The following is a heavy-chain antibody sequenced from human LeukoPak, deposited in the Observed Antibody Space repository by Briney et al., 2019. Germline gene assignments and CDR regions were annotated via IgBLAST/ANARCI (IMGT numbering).Heavy chain of an antibody. D-gene: IGHD3-9*01. CDR1: GFSFSICS. CDR3: ARDRLHYDSLTGYPAD. CDR2: IYSGGST. Sequence: GGSLRLSCSASGFSFSICSMHWVRQAPGKGLEWVSVIYSGGSTHYADSVKGRFTISRDNSKNTLYLQMNSLRAEDTAVYYCARDRLHYDSLTGYPADWGQGTLVTVSS. V-gene: IGHV3-66*01. J-gene: IGHJ4*02.